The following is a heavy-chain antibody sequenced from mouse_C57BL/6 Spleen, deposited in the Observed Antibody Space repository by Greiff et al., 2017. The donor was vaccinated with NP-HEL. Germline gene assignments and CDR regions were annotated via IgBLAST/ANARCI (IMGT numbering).Heavy chain of an antibody. V-gene: IGHV1-55*01. D-gene: IGHD2-4*01. CDR1: GYTFTSYW. Sequence: VQLQQPGAELVKPGASVKMSCKASGYTFTSYWITWVKQRPGQGLEWIGDIYPGSGSTNYNEKFKSKATLTVDTSSSTAYMQLSSLTSEDSAVYYCARGIYDYDYAMDYWGQGTTLTVSS. J-gene: IGHJ2*01. CDR2: IYPGSGST. CDR3: ARGIYDYDYAMDY.